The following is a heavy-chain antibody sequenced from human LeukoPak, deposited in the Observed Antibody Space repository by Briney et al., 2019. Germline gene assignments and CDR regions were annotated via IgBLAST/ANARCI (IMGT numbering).Heavy chain of an antibody. V-gene: IGHV1-18*01. Sequence: ASVKVSCKASGYTFTSYGISWVRQAPGQGLEWMGWISAYNGNTNYAQKLQGRVTMTTDTSTSTAYMELRSLRSDDTAVYYCARDGYYYDSSGSIDYWGQGTLVTVSS. D-gene: IGHD3-22*01. J-gene: IGHJ4*02. CDR3: ARDGYYYDSSGSIDY. CDR2: ISAYNGNT. CDR1: GYTFTSYG.